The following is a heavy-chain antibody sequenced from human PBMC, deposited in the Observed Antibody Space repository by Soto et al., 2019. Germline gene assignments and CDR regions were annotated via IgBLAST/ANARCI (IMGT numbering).Heavy chain of an antibody. CDR1: GFTFSNYA. Sequence: EVQLLESGGGLVQPGGSPRLSCAASGFTFSNYAMTWVRQAPGKGLEWVSSTSGSGGSTYYADSVKGRFTISRDNSKNTLYLQMHSLRAEDTALYYCAKGGLYYGAGSYFDYWGQGTLVTVSS. CDR2: TSGSGGST. J-gene: IGHJ4*02. CDR3: AKGGLYYGAGSYFDY. D-gene: IGHD3-10*01. V-gene: IGHV3-23*01.